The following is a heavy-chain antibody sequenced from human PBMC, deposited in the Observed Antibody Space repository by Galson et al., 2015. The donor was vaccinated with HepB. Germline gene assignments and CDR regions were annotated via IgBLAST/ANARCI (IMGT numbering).Heavy chain of an antibody. V-gene: IGHV4-59*01. D-gene: IGHD3-10*01. CDR3: ARGGFTMVRGVSKGFDP. CDR2: IYYSGST. CDR1: GGSISSYY. J-gene: IGHJ5*02. Sequence: TLSLTCTVSGGSISSYYWSWIRQPPGKGLEWIGYIYYSGSTNYNPSLKSRVTISVDTSKNQFSLKLSSVTAADTAVYYCARGGFTMVRGVSKGFDPWGQGTLVTVSS.